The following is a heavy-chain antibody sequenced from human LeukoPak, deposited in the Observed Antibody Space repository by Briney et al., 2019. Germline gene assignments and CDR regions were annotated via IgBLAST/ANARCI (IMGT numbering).Heavy chain of an antibody. CDR1: GDSVSSNSAA. J-gene: IGHJ5*02. CDR3: AREDEQQLVVSWFDP. V-gene: IGHV6-1*01. D-gene: IGHD6-13*01. Sequence: SQTLSLTCAISGDSVSSNSAAWNWIRQSPSRGLEWLGRTYYRSKWYNDYAVSVKSRITVNPDTSKNQFSLQLYSVTPEDTAVYYCAREDEQQLVVSWFDPWGQGTLVTVSS. CDR2: TYYRSKWYN.